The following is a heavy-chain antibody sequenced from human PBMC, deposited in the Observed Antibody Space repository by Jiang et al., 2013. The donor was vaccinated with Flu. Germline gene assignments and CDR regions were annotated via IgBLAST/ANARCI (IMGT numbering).Heavy chain of an antibody. J-gene: IGHJ6*02. Sequence: VKPGGSLRLSCAASGFTFSSYSMNWVRQAPGKGLEWVSSISSSSSYIYYADSVKGRFTISRDNAKNSLYLQMNSLRAEDTAVYYCASLFSSGWDYYYYYGMDVWGQGTTVTVSS. V-gene: IGHV3-21*01. CDR2: ISSSSSYI. CDR1: GFTFSSYS. D-gene: IGHD6-19*01. CDR3: ASLFSSGWDYYYYYGMDV.